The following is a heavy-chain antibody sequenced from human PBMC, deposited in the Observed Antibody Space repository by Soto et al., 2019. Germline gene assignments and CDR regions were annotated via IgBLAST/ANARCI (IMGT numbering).Heavy chain of an antibody. CDR1: GDTFNTYT. V-gene: IGHV1-69*02. CDR2: IIPILAVT. D-gene: IGHD2-8*02. CDR3: AARYCSAATCFNPGAY. J-gene: IGHJ4*02. Sequence: QVQLVQSGAEVKKPGSSVKVSCKVSGDTFNTYTISWVRQAPGQGLEWMGRIIPILAVTTYSRKFQGRLSITADESTSTAYMEVSSLRSEDTAIYYCAARYCSAATCFNPGAYWGQGTLVAFSS.